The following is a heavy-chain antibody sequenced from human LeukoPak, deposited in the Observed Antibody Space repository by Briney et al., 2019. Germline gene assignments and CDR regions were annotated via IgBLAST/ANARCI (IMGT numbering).Heavy chain of an antibody. V-gene: IGHV3-23*01. J-gene: IGHJ4*02. CDR3: AGRVTGYSSGYVY. Sequence: GGSLRLSCVASGFTFSDYAMSWVRQAPEKGLDWVSVISGSAHKIRYADSVKGRFTISRDNSENTVYLQMNNLRAEDTALYYCAGRVTGYSSGYVYWGQGTLVTVSS. CDR2: ISGSAHKI. D-gene: IGHD5-18*01. CDR1: GFTFSDYA.